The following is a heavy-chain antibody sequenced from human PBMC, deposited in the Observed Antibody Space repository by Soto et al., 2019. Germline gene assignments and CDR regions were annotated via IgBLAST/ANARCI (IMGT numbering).Heavy chain of an antibody. CDR1: GGLFSVFS. CDR3: VTIRVRGGPLRFED. D-gene: IGHD2-21*02. V-gene: IGHV1-69*06. Sequence: QVQLVQSGAAVKKPGSSVKVSCKTSGGLFSVFSFNWVRQAPGQWLEWMGGVLTITGSTDYAQKFQGRLTITADRSTSTIYMELRRLTSDETANYNCVTIRVRGGPLRFEDGGQGTL. J-gene: IGHJ4*01. CDR2: VLTITGST.